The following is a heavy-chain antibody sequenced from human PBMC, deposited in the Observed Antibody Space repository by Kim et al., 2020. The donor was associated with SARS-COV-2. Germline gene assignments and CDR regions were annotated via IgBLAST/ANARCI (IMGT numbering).Heavy chain of an antibody. D-gene: IGHD6-19*01. Sequence: KSRVTISVDTSKNQFSLKLSSVTAADTAVYYCAGPEGIAVAGTSYDAFDIWGQGTMVTVSS. CDR3: AGPEGIAVAGTSYDAFDI. V-gene: IGHV4-39*01. J-gene: IGHJ3*02.